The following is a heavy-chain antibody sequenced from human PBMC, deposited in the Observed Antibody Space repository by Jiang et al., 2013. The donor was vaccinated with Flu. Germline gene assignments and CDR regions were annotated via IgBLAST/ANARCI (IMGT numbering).Heavy chain of an antibody. J-gene: IGHJ4*02. D-gene: IGHD1-26*01. CDR2: IYYSGTT. CDR1: GDSISSYY. Sequence: GSGLVKPSETLSLTCTVSGDSISSYYWSWMRQPPGKGLEWIAYIYYSGTTNYNPSLKSRVTISVDTSKNQFSLKLSSVTAADTAVYYCVRALYEGATLRLDYWGPGTLVTVSS. V-gene: IGHV4-59*01. CDR3: VRALYEGATLRLDY.